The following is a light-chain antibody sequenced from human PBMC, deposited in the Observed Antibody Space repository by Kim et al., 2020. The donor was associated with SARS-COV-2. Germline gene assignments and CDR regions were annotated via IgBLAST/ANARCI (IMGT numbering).Light chain of an antibody. CDR3: QQYDSLPLT. V-gene: IGKV1-39*01. CDR1: QSICIY. CDR2: AAS. J-gene: IGKJ1*01. Sequence: DIQMTQSPSSLSASVGDRVTITCRASQSICIYLNWYQQKPGKAPKLLIYAASSLQTGVPSRFSGSGSGTDFTLTISSLQPEDFATYYCQQYDSLPLTFGQGTKVDIK.